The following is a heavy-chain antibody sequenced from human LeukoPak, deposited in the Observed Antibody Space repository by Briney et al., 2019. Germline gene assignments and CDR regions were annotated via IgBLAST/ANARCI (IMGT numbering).Heavy chain of an antibody. D-gene: IGHD3-10*01. CDR2: IYPGDSET. Sequence: PGESLKISCKGSGVTFTNYWIGWVRQLPGKGLDWMGIIYPGDSETRYSPSFQGQVTMSVDKSINTAYLQWSSLKASDTAMYYCARHGYYGSRGDWFDPWGQGTLVTVSS. J-gene: IGHJ5*02. CDR3: ARHGYYGSRGDWFDP. CDR1: GVTFTNYW. V-gene: IGHV5-51*01.